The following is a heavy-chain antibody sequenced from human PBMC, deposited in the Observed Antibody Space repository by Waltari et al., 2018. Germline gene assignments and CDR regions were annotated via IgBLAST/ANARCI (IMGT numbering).Heavy chain of an antibody. J-gene: IGHJ4*02. Sequence: EVQLVESGGGLVQPGGSLRLSCAASGFTISNYYMFWVRQAPGKGLVWVSRITSDGTITSHADSGRGRFTISRDIAKNTLYLQMNSLRVEDTAVYYCVTKQAAHQRDYWGQGTLVTVSS. V-gene: IGHV3-74*01. D-gene: IGHD6-6*01. CDR2: ITSDGTIT. CDR3: VTKQAAHQRDY. CDR1: GFTISNYY.